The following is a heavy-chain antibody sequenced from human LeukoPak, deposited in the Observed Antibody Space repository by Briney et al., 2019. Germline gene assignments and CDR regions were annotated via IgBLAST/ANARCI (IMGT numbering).Heavy chain of an antibody. J-gene: IGHJ5*02. Sequence: ASVNVSCKASGYIFMNYGIAWVREAPGQGPEWMGWISGSTGSTHYAQSVQGRVTMTRDTSTGTAYMELRSLRSDDTAVYYCARVGRDCSNINCYWADWFDPWGQGTLVIVSS. CDR2: ISGSTGST. D-gene: IGHD2-2*01. CDR1: GYIFMNYG. V-gene: IGHV1-18*01. CDR3: ARVGRDCSNINCYWADWFDP.